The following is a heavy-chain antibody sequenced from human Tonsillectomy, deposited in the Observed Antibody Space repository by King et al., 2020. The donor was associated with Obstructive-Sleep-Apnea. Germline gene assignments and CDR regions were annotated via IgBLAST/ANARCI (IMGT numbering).Heavy chain of an antibody. CDR2: ISYDGRNK. CDR1: GFTFSSYA. J-gene: IGHJ3*02. CDR3: ARQPIAGGALDT. D-gene: IGHD1-14*01. Sequence: VQLVESGGGVVQPGRSLRLSCAASGFTFSSYAMHWVRQAPGKGLEGVAVISYDGRNKYYADSVKGRFTISRDNSKNTLYLPMNSPRTEDTAVYYCARQPIAGGALDTWGQGTKVTVSS. V-gene: IGHV3-30*04.